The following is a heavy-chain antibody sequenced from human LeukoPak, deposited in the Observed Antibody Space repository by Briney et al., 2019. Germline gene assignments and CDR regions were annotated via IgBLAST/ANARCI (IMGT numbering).Heavy chain of an antibody. CDR3: VRSGSPDPDY. V-gene: IGHV3-11*01. CDR1: GFAFGDHY. D-gene: IGHD3-10*01. CDR2: ISSSAGAI. Sequence: PGGSLRLSCAASGFAFGDHYMSWIRQAPGKGLEWVSYISSSAGAIFYADSVKGRFTVSRDNAKNSLFLQMNSLRAEDTAVYYCVRSGSPDPDYWGQGTLSPSRQ. J-gene: IGHJ4*02.